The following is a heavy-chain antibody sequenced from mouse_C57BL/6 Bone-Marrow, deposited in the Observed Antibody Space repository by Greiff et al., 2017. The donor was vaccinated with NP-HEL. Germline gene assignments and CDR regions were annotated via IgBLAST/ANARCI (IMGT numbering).Heavy chain of an antibody. D-gene: IGHD3-3*01. CDR1: GYTFTSYW. V-gene: IGHV1-50*01. Sequence: QVQLQQPGAELVQPGASVKLSCKASGYTFTSYWMQWVKQRPGQGLEWIGEIDPSDSYTNYNQKFKGQATLTVDTSSSTAYMQLRSLTSEDSAVYYCAKGPLYYFDYWGQDTTLTVSS. J-gene: IGHJ2*01. CDR3: AKGPLYYFDY. CDR2: IDPSDSYT.